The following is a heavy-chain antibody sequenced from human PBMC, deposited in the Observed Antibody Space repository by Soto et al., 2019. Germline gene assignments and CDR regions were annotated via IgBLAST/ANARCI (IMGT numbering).Heavy chain of an antibody. D-gene: IGHD4-17*01. V-gene: IGHV1-18*04. CDR1: DSTFTGYT. Sequence: QVHLVQSETAVKEPGASVTVSCKTSDSTFTGYTINWVRQAPGQGLEWLGWISSLNGNTNYARKYQGRLTLTTNTSATSAYMELRSLRSDDTAVYFCARGTVTSGRWFGPWGQGTLVTVSS. CDR3: ARGTVTSGRWFGP. CDR2: ISSLNGNT. J-gene: IGHJ5*02.